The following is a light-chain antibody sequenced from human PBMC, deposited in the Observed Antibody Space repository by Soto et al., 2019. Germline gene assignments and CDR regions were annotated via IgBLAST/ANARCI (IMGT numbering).Light chain of an antibody. CDR2: DTS. V-gene: IGKV3-11*01. J-gene: IGKJ2*01. Sequence: EIVLTQSPAXLSLSPGERATLSCRASQSVNSYLAWYQQKCGQAPRLLIYDTSNRATGIPDRFSGSGSGTDFTLTISSLEXEDFAVYYCQQRSSWPTFGQXTRLEIK. CDR3: QQRSSWPT. CDR1: QSVNSY.